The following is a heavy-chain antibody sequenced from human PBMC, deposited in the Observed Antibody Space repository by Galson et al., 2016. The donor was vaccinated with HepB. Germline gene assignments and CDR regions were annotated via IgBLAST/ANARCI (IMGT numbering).Heavy chain of an antibody. Sequence: ETLSLTCTVSGGSISTTTYYWGWIRQPPGKGLEWIGSIFYSGTTHYNPSLKSRVTISVDTSKNQFSLKLTSVAAADTAVYYCATLTQWSPALWSWGQGTLVIVSS. D-gene: IGHD2-21*01. J-gene: IGHJ5*02. CDR2: IFYSGTT. V-gene: IGHV4-39*01. CDR3: ATLTQWSPALWS. CDR1: GGSISTTTYY.